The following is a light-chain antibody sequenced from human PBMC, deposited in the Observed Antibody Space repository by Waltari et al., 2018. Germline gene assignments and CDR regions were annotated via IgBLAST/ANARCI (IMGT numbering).Light chain of an antibody. CDR3: QQYAATPLT. CDR1: QAIINS. Sequence: TCRASQAIINSLAWYQQKPGKAPKVLLYRASTLESGVPSRFSGSGTGTDYTLTISSLQPEDFATYYCQQYAATPLTFGGGTKVEIK. CDR2: RAS. J-gene: IGKJ4*02. V-gene: IGKV1-NL1*01.